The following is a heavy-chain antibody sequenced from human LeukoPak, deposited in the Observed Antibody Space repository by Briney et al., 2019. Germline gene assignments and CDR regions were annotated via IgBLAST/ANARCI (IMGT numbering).Heavy chain of an antibody. J-gene: IGHJ4*02. D-gene: IGHD3-10*02. Sequence: GGSLRLTCATSGFNFDRYTIHWVRQAPGKGLEWVSLAGWAGGTTFYSDSVRGRFTISRDSGRKSVYLQMNSLTTDDTAFYFCAKELDTMFFDYWGQGALVTVSS. CDR1: GFNFDRYT. CDR2: AGWAGGTT. V-gene: IGHV3-43*01. CDR3: AKELDTMFFDY.